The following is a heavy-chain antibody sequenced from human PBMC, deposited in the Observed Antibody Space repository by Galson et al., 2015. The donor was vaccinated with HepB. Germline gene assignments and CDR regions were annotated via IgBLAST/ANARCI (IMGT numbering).Heavy chain of an antibody. J-gene: IGHJ5*02. CDR2: IYPGDSDT. Sequence: SGAEVKKPGESLKISCKGSGYSFTSYWIGWVRQMPGKGLEWMGIIYPGDSDTRYSPSFQGQVTISADKSISTAYLQWSSLKASDTAMYYCARHSSCSSTSCYTNWFDPWGQGTLVTVSS. D-gene: IGHD2-2*02. CDR1: GYSFTSYW. CDR3: ARHSSCSSTSCYTNWFDP. V-gene: IGHV5-51*01.